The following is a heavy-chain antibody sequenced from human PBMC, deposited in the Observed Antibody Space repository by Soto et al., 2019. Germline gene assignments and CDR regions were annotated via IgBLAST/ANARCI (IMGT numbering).Heavy chain of an antibody. CDR2: IYYSGST. Sequence: SETLSLTCTVSGGSISSGGYYWSWIRQHPGKGLEWIGYIYYSGSTYYNPSLKSRVTISVDTSKNQFSLKLSSVTAADTAVYYCARERNRYDSSGYYYDYYYGMDVWGQGTAVTVSS. V-gene: IGHV4-31*03. CDR1: GGSISSGGYY. J-gene: IGHJ6*02. D-gene: IGHD3-22*01. CDR3: ARERNRYDSSGYYYDYYYGMDV.